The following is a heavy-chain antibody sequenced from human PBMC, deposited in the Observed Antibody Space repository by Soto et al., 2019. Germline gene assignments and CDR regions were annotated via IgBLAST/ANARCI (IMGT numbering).Heavy chain of an antibody. CDR3: ARDAGTSGDYFDN. CDR2: IYYSGRT. CDR1: GDSISSGGYY. V-gene: IGHV4-31*03. J-gene: IGHJ4*02. D-gene: IGHD5-12*01. Sequence: QVQLQESGPGLVKPSQTLSLTCTVSGDSISSGGYYWSWIRQHPGKGLEWIGYIYYSGRTYYNPSLKSRVTISVDTSKNQFSLKMNSVTAADTAVYYCARDAGTSGDYFDNWGQGTLVPVSS.